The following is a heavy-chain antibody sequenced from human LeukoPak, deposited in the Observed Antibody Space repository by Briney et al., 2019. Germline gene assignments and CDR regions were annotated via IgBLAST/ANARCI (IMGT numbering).Heavy chain of an antibody. V-gene: IGHV1-69*13. Sequence: ASVKVSCKASGYTFTSYDINWVRQAPGQGLEWMGGIIPIFGTANYAQKFQGRVTITADESTSTAYMELSSLRSEDTAVYYCARAIVVPAAPYYYYGMDVWGKGTTVTVSS. D-gene: IGHD2-2*01. CDR2: IIPIFGTA. J-gene: IGHJ6*04. CDR1: GYTFTSYD. CDR3: ARAIVVPAAPYYYYGMDV.